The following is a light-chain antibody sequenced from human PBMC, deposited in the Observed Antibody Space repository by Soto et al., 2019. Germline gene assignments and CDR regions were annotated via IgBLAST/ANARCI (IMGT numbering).Light chain of an antibody. J-gene: IGKJ1*01. CDR2: GAS. V-gene: IGKV3-20*01. CDR3: QQYDTSPWT. Sequence: PGERATLSCRASQSISSTYLAWYQQKPGQAPRLLIYGASSRATGIPDRFSGSGSGTDFTLTISRLEPEDFAVYYCQQYDTSPWTFGQGTKVEIK. CDR1: QSISSTY.